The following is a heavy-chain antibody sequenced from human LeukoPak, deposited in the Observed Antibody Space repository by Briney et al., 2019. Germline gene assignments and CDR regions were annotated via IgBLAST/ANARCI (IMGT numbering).Heavy chain of an antibody. CDR3: ARGNYDFWSGPFDY. CDR1: GFTFSSYA. CDR2: ISYDGSNK. D-gene: IGHD3-3*01. V-gene: IGHV3-30-3*01. Sequence: GGSLRLSCAASGFTFSSYAMHWVRQAPGKGLEWVAVISYDGSNKYYADSVKGRFTISRDNSKNTLYLQMNSLRAEDTAVYYCARGNYDFWSGPFDYWGHGTLVTVSS. J-gene: IGHJ4*01.